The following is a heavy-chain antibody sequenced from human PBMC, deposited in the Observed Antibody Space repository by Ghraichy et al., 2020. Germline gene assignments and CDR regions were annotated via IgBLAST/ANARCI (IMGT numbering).Heavy chain of an antibody. CDR1: GFTFSSYS. J-gene: IGHJ4*02. CDR3: ARDFGEQQLVDALGY. Sequence: GGSLRLSCAASGFTFSSYSMNWARQAPGKGLEWVSSISSSSSYIYYADSLKGRFTISRDNAKNSLYLQMNSLRAEDTAVYYCARDFGEQQLVDALGYWGQGILVTVSS. V-gene: IGHV3-21*01. CDR2: ISSSSSYI. D-gene: IGHD6-13*01.